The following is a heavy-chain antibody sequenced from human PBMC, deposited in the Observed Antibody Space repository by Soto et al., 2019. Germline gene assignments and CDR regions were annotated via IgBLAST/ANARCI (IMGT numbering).Heavy chain of an antibody. J-gene: IGHJ6*02. V-gene: IGHV1-69*13. CDR2: IIPIFGTP. CDR3: ARSPGITGTRASQYAMHV. CDR1: GDTFSTFA. D-gene: IGHD1-20*01. Sequence: EASVKVSCKASGDTFSTFAISWVRQAPGQGLEWMGGIIPIFGTPDYAQHFPGRVTISADESTKTAYLELSSLRPEDTAAYYCARSPGITGTRASQYAMHVWGQGTTVPVSS.